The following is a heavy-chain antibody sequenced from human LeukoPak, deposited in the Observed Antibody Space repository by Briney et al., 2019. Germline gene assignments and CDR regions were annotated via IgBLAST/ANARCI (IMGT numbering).Heavy chain of an antibody. CDR1: GYPISSGYY. CDR2: IYHSGST. CDR3: ARRDSQDDWFDP. Sequence: SETLSLTCAVSGYPISSGYYWGWIRQPPGKGLEWIGSIYHSGSTYYNPSLKSRVTISVDTSKNQFSLKLSSVTAADTAVYYCARRDSQDDWFDPWGQGTLVTVSS. J-gene: IGHJ5*02. D-gene: IGHD3-22*01. V-gene: IGHV4-38-2*01.